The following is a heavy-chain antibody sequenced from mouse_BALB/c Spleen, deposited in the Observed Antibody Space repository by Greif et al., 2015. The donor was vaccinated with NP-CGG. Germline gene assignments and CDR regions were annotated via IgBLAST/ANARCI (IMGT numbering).Heavy chain of an antibody. CDR3: TRDDHFDY. CDR2: ISSGGSYT. Sequence: EVMLVESGGGLVKPGGSLKLSCAASGFTFSSYTMSWVRQTPEKRLEWVATISSGGSYTYYPDSVKGRFTISRDNAKNTLYLQMSSLKSEDTAMYYCTRDDHFDYWGQGTTLTVSS. CDR1: GFTFSSYT. V-gene: IGHV5-6-4*01. J-gene: IGHJ2*01.